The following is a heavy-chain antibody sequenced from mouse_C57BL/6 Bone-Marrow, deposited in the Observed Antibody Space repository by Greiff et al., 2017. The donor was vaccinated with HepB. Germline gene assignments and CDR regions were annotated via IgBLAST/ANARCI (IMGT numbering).Heavy chain of an antibody. CDR3: ARGPFYYYGSSSWYFDV. J-gene: IGHJ1*03. CDR2: ISYDGSN. Sequence: EVKLQESGPGLVKPSQSLSLTCSVTGYSITSGYYWNWIRQFPGNKLEWMGYISYDGSNNYNPSLKNRISITRDTSKNQFFLKLNSVTTEDTATYYCARGPFYYYGSSSWYFDVWGTGTTVTVSS. CDR1: GYSITSGYY. V-gene: IGHV3-6*01. D-gene: IGHD1-1*01.